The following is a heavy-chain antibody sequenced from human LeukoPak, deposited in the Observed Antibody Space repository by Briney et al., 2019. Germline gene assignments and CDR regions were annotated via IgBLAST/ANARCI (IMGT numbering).Heavy chain of an antibody. CDR2: IFQSGST. D-gene: IGHD1-1*01. J-gene: IGHJ5*02. CDR3: ARVGSDWNDVRYNWFDP. CDR1: GGSISSGDYS. V-gene: IGHV4-30-2*01. Sequence: SQTLSLTCAVSGGSISSGDYSWSWIRQPPGKGPEWIGYIFQSGSTYYNPSLKSRVTISVDRSKNQFSLKLSSVTAADTAVYYCARVGSDWNDVRYNWFDPWGQGTLVTVSS.